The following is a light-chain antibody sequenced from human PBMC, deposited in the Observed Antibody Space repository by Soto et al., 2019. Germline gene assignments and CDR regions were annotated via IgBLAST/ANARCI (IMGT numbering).Light chain of an antibody. CDR1: QSVGTS. CDR2: DSS. CDR3: QHRSVRFT. V-gene: IGKV3-11*01. J-gene: IGKJ4*01. Sequence: DIVLTQSPATLSSSAGERATLSCRTSQSVGTSFAWYQQKPGQPPRLLIYDSSNRATVTPARFSGSGSVTVFTLTISSLEPEDFAFYYCQHRSVRFTFGGGTKVEIK.